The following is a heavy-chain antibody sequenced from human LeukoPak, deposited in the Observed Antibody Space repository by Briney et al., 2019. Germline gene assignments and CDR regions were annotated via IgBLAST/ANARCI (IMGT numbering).Heavy chain of an antibody. CDR3: AKVSVAASTYYFDY. CDR1: GFTLSNYG. J-gene: IGHJ4*02. CDR2: IRYDGSNK. V-gene: IGHV3-30*02. Sequence: PGGSLRLSCAASGFTLSNYGMHWVRQAPGKGLEWVAFIRYDGSNKYYADSVKGRFTISRDNSKNTLYLQMNSLRAEDTAVYYCAKVSVAASTYYFDYWGQGTLVTVSS. D-gene: IGHD6-19*01.